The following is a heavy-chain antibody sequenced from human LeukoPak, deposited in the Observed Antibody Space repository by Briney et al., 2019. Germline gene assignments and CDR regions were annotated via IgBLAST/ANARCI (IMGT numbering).Heavy chain of an antibody. J-gene: IGHJ4*02. CDR3: ARDYYGGNPGYYFEY. CDR2: INFSGST. D-gene: IGHD4-23*01. CDR1: GGSISSGSYY. V-gene: IGHV4-31*03. Sequence: SQTLSLTCTVSGGSISSGSYYWSWIRQHPGKGLEWIGYINFSGSTDYNPSLKSRVTISVDTSKNQFSLKLSSVTAADTAVYYCARDYYGGNPGYYFEYWGRGTLVTVSS.